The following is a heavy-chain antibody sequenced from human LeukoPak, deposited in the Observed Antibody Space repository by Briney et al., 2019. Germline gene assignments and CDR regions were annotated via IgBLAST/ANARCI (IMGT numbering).Heavy chain of an antibody. Sequence: SETLSLTCTVSGGSISSSSYYWGWIRQPPGKGLEWIGSIYYSGSTYYNPSLKSRVTISVDTSKNQFSLKLSSVTAADTAVYYCARDLSSGYYRYYFDYWGQGTLVTVSS. V-gene: IGHV4-39*02. CDR2: IYYSGST. CDR3: ARDLSSGYYRYYFDY. D-gene: IGHD3-22*01. CDR1: GGSISSSSYY. J-gene: IGHJ4*02.